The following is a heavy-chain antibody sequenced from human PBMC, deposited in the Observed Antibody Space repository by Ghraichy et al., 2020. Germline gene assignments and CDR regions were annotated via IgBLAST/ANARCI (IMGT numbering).Heavy chain of an antibody. V-gene: IGHV6-1*01. CDR2: TYYRSKWYN. CDR3: ARERLDGFDL. J-gene: IGHJ4*02. D-gene: IGHD4-17*01. Sequence: SQTLSLTCAISGDSVSSDSVAWNWIRQSPSRGLEWLGRTYYRSKWYNDYAVSVKSRITINPDTSRNQLSLQLNSVTPEDTAVYYCARERLDGFDLWGQGTLVTVSS. CDR1: GDSVSSDSVA.